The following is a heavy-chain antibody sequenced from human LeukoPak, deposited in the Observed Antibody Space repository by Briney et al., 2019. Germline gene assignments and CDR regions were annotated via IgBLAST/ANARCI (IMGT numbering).Heavy chain of an antibody. D-gene: IGHD3-10*01. Sequence: GGSLRLSCAASGFTFSSYAMSWVRQAPGKGLEWVSAISGSGGSTYYADSVKGRFTISRDNSKNTLYLQMNSLRAEDTAIYYCAKDRDVLLWFGELLYFDYWGQGTLVTVSS. CDR1: GFTFSSYA. CDR2: ISGSGGST. V-gene: IGHV3-23*01. J-gene: IGHJ4*02. CDR3: AKDRDVLLWFGELLYFDY.